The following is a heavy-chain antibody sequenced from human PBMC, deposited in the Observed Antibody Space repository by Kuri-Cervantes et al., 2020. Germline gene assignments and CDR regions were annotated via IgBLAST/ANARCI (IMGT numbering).Heavy chain of an antibody. CDR1: GYTFTGYY. D-gene: IGHD3-22*01. CDR2: MNPNSGNT. V-gene: IGHV1-8*02. Sequence: ASVKVSCKASGYTFTGYYMHWVRQAPGQGLEWMGWMNPNSGNTGYAQKFQGRVTMTRNTSISTAYMDLSSLRSEDTAVYYCARDRHYYDSSGLRWFDPWGQGILVTVSS. J-gene: IGHJ5*02. CDR3: ARDRHYYDSSGLRWFDP.